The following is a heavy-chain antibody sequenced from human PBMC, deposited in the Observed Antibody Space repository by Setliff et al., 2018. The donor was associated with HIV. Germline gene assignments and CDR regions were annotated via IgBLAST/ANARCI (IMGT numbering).Heavy chain of an antibody. Sequence: ASVKVSCKASGYTFTSYDISWVRQATGQGLEWMGWMNPNSGNTGYAQKFQGRVTITRNTSISTAYMELSSLRSEDTAVYYCARGKYSSSPPFDYWGQGTLVTVSS. V-gene: IGHV1-8*03. D-gene: IGHD6-6*01. J-gene: IGHJ4*02. CDR3: ARGKYSSSPPFDY. CDR1: GYTFTSYD. CDR2: MNPNSGNT.